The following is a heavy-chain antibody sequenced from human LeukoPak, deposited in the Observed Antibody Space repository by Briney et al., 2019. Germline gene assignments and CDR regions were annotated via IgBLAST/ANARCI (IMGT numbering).Heavy chain of an antibody. CDR3: ARASLRLYYFDY. CDR2: IYYSGST. CDR1: GGSISSGGYY. D-gene: IGHD2-15*01. V-gene: IGHV4-30-4*08. Sequence: SQTLSLTCTVSGGSISSGGYYWSWIRQHPGKGLEWIGYIYYSGSTYYNPSLKSRVTISVDTSKNQFSLKLSSVTAADTAVYYCARASLRLYYFDYWGQGTLVTVSS. J-gene: IGHJ4*02.